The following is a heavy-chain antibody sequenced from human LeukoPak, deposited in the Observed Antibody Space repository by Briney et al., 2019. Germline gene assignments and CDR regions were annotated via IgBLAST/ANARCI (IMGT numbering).Heavy chain of an antibody. V-gene: IGHV4-59*01. D-gene: IGHD5-24*01. Sequence: SETLSLTCTVSGGSISSYYLSWIRQPPGKGLEWIGYIYYSGSTNYNPSLKRRVPISVDPSKNQFSLKLSTATAEDTAVYYCARLTGEMATYVAYWGQGTLVTVSS. J-gene: IGHJ4*02. CDR3: ARLTGEMATYVAY. CDR1: GGSISSYY. CDR2: IYYSGST.